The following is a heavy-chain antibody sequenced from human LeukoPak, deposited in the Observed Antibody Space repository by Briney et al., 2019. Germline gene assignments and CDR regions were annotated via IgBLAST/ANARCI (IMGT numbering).Heavy chain of an antibody. D-gene: IGHD6-19*01. Sequence: GGSLRLSCAASGFTFSTYAMSWVRHTPGKGLEWVSGISSGGNTQYTASLKGRFTVSRDNSKNTLHLQMDSLRAEDTAIYYCTKDRRQWVVPYFDSWGQGTVVTVSS. V-gene: IGHV3-23*01. CDR1: GFTFSTYA. CDR3: TKDRRQWVVPYFDS. CDR2: ISSGGNT. J-gene: IGHJ4*02.